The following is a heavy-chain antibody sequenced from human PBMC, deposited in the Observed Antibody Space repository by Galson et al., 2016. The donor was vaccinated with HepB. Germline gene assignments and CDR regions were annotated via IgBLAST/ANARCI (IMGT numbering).Heavy chain of an antibody. CDR3: ARGTSSGWYGLLDR. D-gene: IGHD6-19*01. J-gene: IGHJ5*02. Sequence: SLRLSCAVSGFSVSFNYMSWVRQAPGKGLEWVSVIYGSSTYYADSVKGRFTIARHDSENTLYLHMISLKTEDTAVYYCARGTSSGWYGLLDRWGQGSLVTVSS. CDR2: IYGSST. V-gene: IGHV3-53*04. CDR1: GFSVSFNY.